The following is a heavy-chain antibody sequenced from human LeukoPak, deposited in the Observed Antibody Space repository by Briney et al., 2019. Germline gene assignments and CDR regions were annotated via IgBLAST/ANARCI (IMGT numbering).Heavy chain of an antibody. V-gene: IGHV4-4*07. CDR3: ARQGYTASHYFLDY. D-gene: IGHD3-16*02. CDR1: SGSINSYY. Sequence: ASDTLSLTCTVSSGSINSYYWGWVRQPAGKGLEWIGRIYTTGNTNYNPSLKSRLTMSVDTSKRLFSLNLRSVTAADTAIYYCARQGYTASHYFLDYWSQGTLVTVSS. J-gene: IGHJ4*02. CDR2: IYTTGNT.